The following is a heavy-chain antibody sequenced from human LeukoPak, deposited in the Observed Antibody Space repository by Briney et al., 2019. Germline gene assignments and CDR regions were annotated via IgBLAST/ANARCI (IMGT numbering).Heavy chain of an antibody. J-gene: IGHJ3*02. V-gene: IGHV4-39*01. CDR3: ARLDCSSTSCYIGDAFDI. CDR2: IYYSGST. D-gene: IGHD2-2*02. CDR1: GGSISSSSYY. Sequence: PSETLSLTCTVSGGSISSSSYYWGWIRQPPGKGLEWIGSIYYSGSTYYNPSLKSRVIISVDTSKNQFSLKLSSVTAADTAVYYCARLDCSSTSCYIGDAFDIWGQGTMVTVSS.